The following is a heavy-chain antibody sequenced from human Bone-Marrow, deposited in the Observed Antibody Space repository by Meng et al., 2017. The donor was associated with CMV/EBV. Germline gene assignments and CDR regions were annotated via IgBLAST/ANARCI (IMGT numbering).Heavy chain of an antibody. CDR2: INHSGST. Sequence: GSLRLSCAVYGGSLSGYYWSWIRQPPGKGLEWIGEINHSGSTNYNPSLKSRVTISVDTSKNQFSLKLSSVTAADTAVYYCARRDYDSWSGYYPMGYYYYGMDVWGQG. CDR1: GGSLSGYY. D-gene: IGHD3-3*01. V-gene: IGHV4-34*01. CDR3: ARRDYDSWSGYYPMGYYYYGMDV. J-gene: IGHJ6*02.